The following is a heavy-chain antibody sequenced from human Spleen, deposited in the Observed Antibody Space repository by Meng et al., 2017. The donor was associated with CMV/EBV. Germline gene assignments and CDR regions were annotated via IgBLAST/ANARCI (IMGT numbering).Heavy chain of an antibody. CDR2: MLPDSGDT. CDR3: ARKRSYYYGMDV. J-gene: IGHJ6*02. V-gene: IGHV1-8*01. CDR1: GYTFTGYD. Sequence: ASVKVSCKASGYTFTGYDINWVRQATGQGFEWMGWMLPDSGDTGYAQKFQGRVTMTSNTSINTAYMELSSLTSEDTAVYYCARKRSYYYGMDVWGQGTTVTVSS.